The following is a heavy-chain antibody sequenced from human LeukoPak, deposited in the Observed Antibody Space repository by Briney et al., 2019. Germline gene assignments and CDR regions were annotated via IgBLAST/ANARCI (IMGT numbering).Heavy chain of an antibody. CDR3: ARRAVGNSYYYSMDV. CDR2: INPNSGGT. CDR1: GYTFTGYY. D-gene: IGHD6-19*01. Sequence: ASVKVSCKASGYTFTGYYIHWVRQAPGQGLEWMGWINPNSGGTNYAQKFQGRVTMTRDTSIRTAYMELSSLRSEDTAVYYCARRAVGNSYYYSMDVWGKGTTVTVSS. J-gene: IGHJ6*03. V-gene: IGHV1-2*02.